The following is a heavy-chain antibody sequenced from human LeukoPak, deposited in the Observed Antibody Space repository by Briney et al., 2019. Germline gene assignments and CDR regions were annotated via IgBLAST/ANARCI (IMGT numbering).Heavy chain of an antibody. CDR3: ARDGSYYDFWRGYYFDL. J-gene: IGHJ2*01. Sequence: PGGSLRLSCTASGFTFSSYSMNWVRQAPGKGLEWVSSISSSSSYIYYTDSVKGRFTISRDNAKNSLFLQMNSLRAEDTAVYYCARDGSYYDFWRGYYFDLWGRGTLVTVSS. D-gene: IGHD3-3*01. CDR2: ISSSSSYI. CDR1: GFTFSSYS. V-gene: IGHV3-21*01.